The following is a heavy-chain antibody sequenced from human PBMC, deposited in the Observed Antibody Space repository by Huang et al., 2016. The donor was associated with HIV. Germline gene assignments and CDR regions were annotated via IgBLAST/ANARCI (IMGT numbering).Heavy chain of an antibody. V-gene: IGHV4-34*12. CDR3: ASGPHSASTLDF. CDR2: IVHSGST. J-gene: IGHJ4*02. CDR1: GGSFTGYY. D-gene: IGHD6-13*01. Sequence: QVQLQQWGAGLLKPSETLSLTCAVYGGSFTGYYWSWFRQPPGQGLGWIGEIVHSGSTNCNTSLKRRVTMSVDTSKNQFSLKLISVTAADTAMYYCASGPHSASTLDFWGQGTLVTVSS.